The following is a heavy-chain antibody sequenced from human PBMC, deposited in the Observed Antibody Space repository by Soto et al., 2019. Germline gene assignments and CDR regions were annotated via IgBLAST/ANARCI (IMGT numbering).Heavy chain of an antibody. D-gene: IGHD4-17*01. CDR3: ARDSHYGYFLCCCYYYDVMDF. CDR2: INAGNGNT. J-gene: IGHJ6*02. Sequence: SSVKVCCKASGYTFTSYAMHWVSQAPGQRLEWMGWINAGNGNTKYSQKFQGRVTITRDTSASTAYMELSSLRSEDTAVYYCARDSHYGYFLCCCYYYDVMDFCGQGTSVPGSS. CDR1: GYTFTSYA. V-gene: IGHV1-3*01.